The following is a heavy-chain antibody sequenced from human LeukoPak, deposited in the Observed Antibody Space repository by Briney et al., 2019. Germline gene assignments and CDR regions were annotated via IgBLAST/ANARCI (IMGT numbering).Heavy chain of an antibody. D-gene: IGHD6-25*01. CDR2: IYTSGST. Sequence: SETLSLTCTVSGGSISSGSYYWSWIRQPAGKGLEWIGRIYTSGSTNYNPSLKSRVTISVDTSKNQFSLKLSSVTAADTAVYYCARDRGGPGDYWGQGTLVTVSS. CDR1: GGSISSGSYY. V-gene: IGHV4-61*02. J-gene: IGHJ4*02. CDR3: ARDRGGPGDY.